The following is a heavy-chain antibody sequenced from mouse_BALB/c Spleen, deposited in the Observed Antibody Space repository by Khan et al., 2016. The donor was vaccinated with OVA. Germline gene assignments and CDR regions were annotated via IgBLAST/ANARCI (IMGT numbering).Heavy chain of an antibody. V-gene: IGHV1-5*01. J-gene: IGHJ2*01. CDR3: TRNGFGNYESGDY. Sequence: VQLQQSGTVLARPGASVKMSCKGSGYTFTNYWMHWVKQRPGQGLEWIGVIYPGNSDTNYNQKFTGKAKLTAVTSTSTAYMELNSLTNEDSAVYYCTRNGFGNYESGDYWCQGTTLTVSS. CDR2: IYPGNSDT. CDR1: GYTFTNYW. D-gene: IGHD2-1*01.